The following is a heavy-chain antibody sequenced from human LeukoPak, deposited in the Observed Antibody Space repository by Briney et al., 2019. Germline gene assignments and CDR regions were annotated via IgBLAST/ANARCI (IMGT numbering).Heavy chain of an antibody. CDR2: INPNSGGT. D-gene: IGHD6-13*01. CDR3: AIPYSSSWSPFDY. Sequence: ASVKVSCKASGYTFTGYYMHWVRQAPGQGLEWMGRINPNSGGTNYARKFQGRVTMTRDTSISTAYMELSRLRSDDTAVYYCAIPYSSSWSPFDYWGQGTLVTVSS. CDR1: GYTFTGYY. J-gene: IGHJ4*02. V-gene: IGHV1-2*06.